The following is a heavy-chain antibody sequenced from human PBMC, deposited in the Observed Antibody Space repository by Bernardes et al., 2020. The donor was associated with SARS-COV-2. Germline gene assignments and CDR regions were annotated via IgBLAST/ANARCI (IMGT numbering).Heavy chain of an antibody. V-gene: IGHV3-11*01. D-gene: IGHD1-26*01. Sequence: GGSLRLSCVASGFTFRDYYMSWIRQAPGKGLECISYISNSGSSIYYADSLKGRFTISRDNAKNSLYLQMNSLRAEDTAVYYCATAPGSYRFDPWGQGTLVTVSS. CDR1: GFTFRDYY. J-gene: IGHJ5*02. CDR2: ISNSGSSI. CDR3: ATAPGSYRFDP.